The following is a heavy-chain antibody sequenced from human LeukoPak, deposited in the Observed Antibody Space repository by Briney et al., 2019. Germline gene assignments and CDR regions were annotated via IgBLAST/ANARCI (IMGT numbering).Heavy chain of an antibody. CDR2: IYYSGST. D-gene: IGHD1-26*01. CDR1: GGSISSSSYY. V-gene: IGHV4-39*01. J-gene: IGHJ4*02. CDR3: ARLPDSGSLDY. Sequence: EILSLTCTVSGGSISSSSYYWGWIRQPPGKGLEWIGSIYYSGSTYYNPSLKSRVTISVDTSKNQFSLKLSSVTAADTAVYYCARLPDSGSLDYWGQGTLVTVSS.